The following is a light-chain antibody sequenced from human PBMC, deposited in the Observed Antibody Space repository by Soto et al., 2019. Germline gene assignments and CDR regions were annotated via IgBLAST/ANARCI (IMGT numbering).Light chain of an antibody. CDR1: QTISSW. CDR2: KAS. CDR3: QHYSSYSEA. J-gene: IGKJ1*01. V-gene: IGKV1-5*03. Sequence: DIQMTQSPSTLSGPVGDRVTITCRASQTISSWLAWYQQKPGKAPKLLIYKASTLKSGVPSRFSGSGSGTEFTLTISSLQPDDFATYYCQHYSSYSEAFGQGTKVELK.